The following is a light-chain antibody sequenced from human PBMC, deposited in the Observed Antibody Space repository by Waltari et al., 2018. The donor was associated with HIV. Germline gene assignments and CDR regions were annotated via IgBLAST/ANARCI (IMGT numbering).Light chain of an antibody. V-gene: IGLV3-1*01. J-gene: IGLJ2*01. CDR3: QAWDFITAV. Sequence: SFDLTQPPSVSVSPGQTAIITCSGDQLGSEYTSWYQQGPGQSPVLVIYQHAKRPSGIPERFSGSKSGKTATLTISGTQPMDEADYYCQAWDFITAVFGGGTKLTVL. CDR2: QHA. CDR1: QLGSEY.